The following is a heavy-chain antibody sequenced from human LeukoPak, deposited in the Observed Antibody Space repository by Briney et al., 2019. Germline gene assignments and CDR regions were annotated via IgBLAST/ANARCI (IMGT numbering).Heavy chain of an antibody. CDR2: IKQGGSEK. J-gene: IGHJ6*04. V-gene: IGHV3-7*03. CDR1: GFSFSNYA. CDR3: ARDFGLRCSGGTCYSVYYYGMDV. D-gene: IGHD2-15*01. Sequence: GGSLRLSCLASGFSFSNYAMYWVRQAPGKGLEWVANIKQGGSEKYYVDSVKGRFTLSRDKPRKALYLQMNSLRAEDTAVYYCARDFGLRCSGGTCYSVYYYGMDVWGKGTTVTVSS.